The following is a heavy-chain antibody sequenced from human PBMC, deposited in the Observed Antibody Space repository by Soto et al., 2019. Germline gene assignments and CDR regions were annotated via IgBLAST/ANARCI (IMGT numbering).Heavy chain of an antibody. D-gene: IGHD1-26*01. CDR3: TTHEEGAPWAGGFDS. Sequence: PGGSLRLSCAASGFPFINFAMSWVRQSPGKGLEWVSAISGTGSRTWYADSVRGRFTVSRDNSKNTLYLQMNSLRDEDTAIYYCTTHEEGAPWAGGFDSWGQGTLVTVSS. CDR2: ISGTGSRT. CDR1: GFPFINFA. J-gene: IGHJ5*01. V-gene: IGHV3-23*01.